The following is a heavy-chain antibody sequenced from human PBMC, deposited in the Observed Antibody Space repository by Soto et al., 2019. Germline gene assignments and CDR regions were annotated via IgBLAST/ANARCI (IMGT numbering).Heavy chain of an antibody. Sequence: GGSLRLSCAASGFTFSDYYMSWIRQAPGKGLEWVSYISSSSSYTNYADSVKGRFTISRDNAKNSLYLQMNSLRAEDTAVYYCARRRAYFDWLYDDYWGQGTLVTVSS. V-gene: IGHV3-11*03. CDR1: GFTFSDYY. CDR2: ISSSSSYT. D-gene: IGHD3-9*01. J-gene: IGHJ4*02. CDR3: ARRRAYFDWLYDDY.